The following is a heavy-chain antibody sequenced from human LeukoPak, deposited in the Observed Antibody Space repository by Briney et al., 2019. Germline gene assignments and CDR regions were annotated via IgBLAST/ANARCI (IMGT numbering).Heavy chain of an antibody. V-gene: IGHV3-21*01. CDR3: ARDMAGTFDP. Sequence: GGSLRLSCAACGFTFSSYSMNWVRQAPGKGLEWVSSISSSSSYIYYADSVKGRFTISRDNAKNSLYLQMNSLRAEDTAVYYCARDMAGTFDPWGQGTLVTVSS. CDR1: GFTFSSYS. CDR2: ISSSSSYI. D-gene: IGHD1/OR15-1a*01. J-gene: IGHJ5*02.